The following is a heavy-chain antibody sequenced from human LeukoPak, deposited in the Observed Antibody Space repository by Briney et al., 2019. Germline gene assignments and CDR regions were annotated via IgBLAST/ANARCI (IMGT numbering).Heavy chain of an antibody. Sequence: PSETLSLTCAVYGGSFSGYYWSWIRQPPGKGLEWIGYIYYSGSTNYNPSLKSRVTISVDTSKNQFSLKLSSVTAADTAVYYCARRDIVVVPDPWGQGTLVTVSS. D-gene: IGHD2-2*01. CDR3: ARRDIVVVPDP. J-gene: IGHJ5*02. CDR1: GGSFSGYY. CDR2: IYYSGST. V-gene: IGHV4-34*01.